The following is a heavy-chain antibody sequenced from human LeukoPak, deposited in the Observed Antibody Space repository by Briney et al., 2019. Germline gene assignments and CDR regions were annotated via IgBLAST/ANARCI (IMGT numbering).Heavy chain of an antibody. Sequence: PGGSLRLSCAASGVTFSSYAMSWVRQAPGKGLEWVSAISGSGGSTYYADSVKGRFTISRDNSKNTLYLQMNSLRAEDTAVYYCAKDRDIYSSSWYGAFDIWGQGTMVTVSS. CDR3: AKDRDIYSSSWYGAFDI. CDR1: GVTFSSYA. D-gene: IGHD6-13*01. J-gene: IGHJ3*02. CDR2: ISGSGGST. V-gene: IGHV3-23*01.